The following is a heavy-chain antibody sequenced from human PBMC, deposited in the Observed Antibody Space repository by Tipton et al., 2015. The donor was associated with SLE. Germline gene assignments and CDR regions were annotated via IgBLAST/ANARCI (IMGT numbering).Heavy chain of an antibody. J-gene: IGHJ6*02. Sequence: QVQLVQSGAEVKKPGASVKVSCKASGYTFTSYGISWVRQAPGQGLEWMGWISAYNGNTNYAQKLQGRVTMTTDTSTSTAYMELRSLGSDDTAVYYCARDPTGYDFWMEGMDVWGQGTTVTVSS. CDR2: ISAYNGNT. CDR1: GYTFTSYG. D-gene: IGHD3-3*01. CDR3: ARDPTGYDFWMEGMDV. V-gene: IGHV1-18*01.